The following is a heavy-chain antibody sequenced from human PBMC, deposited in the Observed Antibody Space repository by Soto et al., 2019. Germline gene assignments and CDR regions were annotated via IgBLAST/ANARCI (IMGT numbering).Heavy chain of an antibody. Sequence: QEQLVQSGAEVKKPGAPVKVSCKASGYTFSNYNINWVRQASGQGLEWMGWMNPDSGNTGYAEKFQGRVTMTRNSSISTAYMVLSGLRSEDTAVYYCAREAASDPSFYYHYMDVWGKGTTVTVSS. CDR3: AREAASDPSFYYHYMDV. CDR2: MNPDSGNT. V-gene: IGHV1-8*01. D-gene: IGHD3-10*01. J-gene: IGHJ6*03. CDR1: GYTFSNYN.